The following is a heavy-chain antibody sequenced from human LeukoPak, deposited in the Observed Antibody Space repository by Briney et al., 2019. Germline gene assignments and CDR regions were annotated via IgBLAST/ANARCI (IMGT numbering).Heavy chain of an antibody. D-gene: IGHD3-22*01. CDR1: GGTFSSYA. V-gene: IGHV1-69*13. CDR2: IIPIFGTK. Sequence: SVKVSCKASGGTFSSYALSWVRQAPGQGLEWMGGIIPIFGTKNYAQTFQGRVTITADESTSTAYMELSSLRSENTAVYYCARRRSYYDSSGYTFDIWGQGTMVTVSS. J-gene: IGHJ3*02. CDR3: ARRRSYYDSSGYTFDI.